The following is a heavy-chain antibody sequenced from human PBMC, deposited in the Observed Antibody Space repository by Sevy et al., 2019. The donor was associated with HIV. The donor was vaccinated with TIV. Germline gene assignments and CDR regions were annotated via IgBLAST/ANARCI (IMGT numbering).Heavy chain of an antibody. D-gene: IGHD3-3*01. J-gene: IGHJ4*02. CDR1: GFIFSDSS. Sequence: GGSLRLSCAASGFIFSDSSIHWVRQAPGKGLEWLGHIRSKADTYATTYAASVKGRFTLSRDDLKNTAHLQMNTLKKEETAVYYCTRSWIWSRTFFPDFDYWGQGTLVTVSS. V-gene: IGHV3-73*01. CDR2: IRSKADTYAT. CDR3: TRSWIWSRTFFPDFDY.